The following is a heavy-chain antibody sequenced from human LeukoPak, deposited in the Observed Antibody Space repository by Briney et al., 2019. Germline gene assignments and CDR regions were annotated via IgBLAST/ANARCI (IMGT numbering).Heavy chain of an antibody. CDR2: ISGSDGST. J-gene: IGHJ4*02. V-gene: IGHV3-23*01. D-gene: IGHD4/OR15-4a*01. Sequence: GSLRLSCAASGFTFSSYAMSWVRQAPGKGLEWVSGISGSDGSTNYADSVKGRFTISRENSKNTLYLQMNSLRAEDTAVYYCARRAGAYSHPYDYWGQGTLVTVSS. CDR3: ARRAGAYSHPYDY. CDR1: GFTFSSYA.